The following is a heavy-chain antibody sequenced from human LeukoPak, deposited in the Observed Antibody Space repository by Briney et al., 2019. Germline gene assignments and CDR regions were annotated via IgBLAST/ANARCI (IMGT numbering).Heavy chain of an antibody. V-gene: IGHV4-30-2*01. CDR3: AGTAYYYMDV. J-gene: IGHJ6*03. CDR1: GGSISSGGYY. Sequence: PSETLSLTCTVSGGSISSGGYYWSWIRQPPGKGLEWIGYMYHSGSTYYNPSLKSRVTISVDRSKNQFSLKLSSVTAADTAVYYCAGTAYYYMDVWGKGTTVTVSS. D-gene: IGHD1-1*01. CDR2: MYHSGST.